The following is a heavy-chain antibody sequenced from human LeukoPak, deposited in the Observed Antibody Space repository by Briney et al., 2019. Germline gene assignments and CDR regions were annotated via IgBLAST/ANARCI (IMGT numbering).Heavy chain of an antibody. D-gene: IGHD2-8*01. J-gene: IGHJ4*02. Sequence: SETLSLTCTVSGYSISSGYYWGWIRQPPGKGLEWIGSIYYSGSTYYNPSLKSRVTISVDTSKNQFSLKLSSVTAADTAVYYCARRLYAYQPKSGFDYWGQGTLVTVSS. CDR1: GYSISSGYY. V-gene: IGHV4-38-2*02. CDR2: IYYSGST. CDR3: ARRLYAYQPKSGFDY.